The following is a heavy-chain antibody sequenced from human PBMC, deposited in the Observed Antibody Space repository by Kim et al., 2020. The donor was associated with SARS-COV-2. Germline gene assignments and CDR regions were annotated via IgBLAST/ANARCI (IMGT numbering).Heavy chain of an antibody. CDR1: GGSISSSSYY. CDR2: IYYSGST. CDR3: ARQPNFLYYYDSSGYSGWFDP. V-gene: IGHV4-39*01. D-gene: IGHD3-22*01. Sequence: SETLSLTCTVSGGSISSSSYYWGWIRQPPGKGLEWIGSIYYSGSTYYNPSLKSRVTISVDTSKNQFSLKLSSVTAADTAVYYCARQPNFLYYYDSSGYSGWFDPWGQGTLVTVSS. J-gene: IGHJ5*02.